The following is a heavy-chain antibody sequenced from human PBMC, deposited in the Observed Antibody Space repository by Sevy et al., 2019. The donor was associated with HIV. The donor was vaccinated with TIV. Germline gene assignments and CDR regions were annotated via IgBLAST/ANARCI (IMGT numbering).Heavy chain of an antibody. J-gene: IGHJ4*02. D-gene: IGHD1-1*01. CDR1: GFTFGNYA. CDR3: AKTLTTGGYFDY. CDR2: VGSSGADT. Sequence: GGSLRLSCAASGFTFGNYAMRWVRQAPGKGLEWVSSVGSSGADTFYVDSVKGRFTISRDNSKNTLYLQMNSLRVEDTAVYYCAKTLTTGGYFDYWGQGTLVTVSS. V-gene: IGHV3-23*01.